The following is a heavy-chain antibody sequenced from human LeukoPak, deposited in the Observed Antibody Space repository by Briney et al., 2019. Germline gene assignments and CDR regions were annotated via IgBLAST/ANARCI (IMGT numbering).Heavy chain of an antibody. CDR3: ARRRIAARLIWFDP. V-gene: IGHV4-4*09. J-gene: IGHJ5*02. D-gene: IGHD6-6*01. Sequence: TSETLSLTCTVSGGSISSYYWSWIRQPPGKGLEWIGYIYTSGSTNYNPSLKSRVTKSVDTSKNQFSLKLSSVTAADTAVYYCARRRIAARLIWFDPWGQGTLVTVSS. CDR2: IYTSGST. CDR1: GGSISSYY.